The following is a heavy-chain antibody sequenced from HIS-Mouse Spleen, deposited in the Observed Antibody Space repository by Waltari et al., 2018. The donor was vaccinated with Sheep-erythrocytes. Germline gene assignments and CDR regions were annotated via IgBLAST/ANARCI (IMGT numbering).Heavy chain of an antibody. V-gene: IGHV1-69*04. CDR1: GGTFSSYA. CDR3: ARDTAVAGIWFDP. J-gene: IGHJ5*02. D-gene: IGHD6-19*01. CDR2: ILPILGIA. Sequence: QVQLVQSGAEVKKPGSSVKVSCKASGGTFSSYAISWVRQAPGQGLEWMGRILPILGIANYAQKFQGRVTITADKSTSTAYMELSSLRSEDTAVYYCARDTAVAGIWFDPWGQGTLVTVSS.